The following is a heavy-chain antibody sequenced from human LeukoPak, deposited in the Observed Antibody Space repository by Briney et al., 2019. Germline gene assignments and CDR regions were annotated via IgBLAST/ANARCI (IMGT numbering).Heavy chain of an antibody. CDR2: IIPIFGTA. D-gene: IGHD3-10*01. CDR3: ARDHGLPSGDPFDY. J-gene: IGHJ4*02. V-gene: IGHV1-69*05. Sequence: SVTVSCKASGGTFSSYAISWVRQAPGQGLEWMGRIIPIFGTANYAQKFQGRVTITTDESTSTAYMELSSLRSEDTAVYYCARDHGLPSGDPFDYWGQGTLVTVSS. CDR1: GGTFSSYA.